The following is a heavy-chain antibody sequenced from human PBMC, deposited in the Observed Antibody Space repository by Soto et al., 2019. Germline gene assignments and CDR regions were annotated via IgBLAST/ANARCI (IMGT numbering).Heavy chain of an antibody. D-gene: IGHD6-6*01. CDR2: IWYSGRNT. J-gene: IGHJ6*02. CDR1: GFTFGSHG. CDR3: AKSSISGDFYYYYNMDV. V-gene: IGHV3-33*06. Sequence: WGPLRVPSAAVGFTFGSHGGHRILKNTGKGLEWVSVIWYSGRNTYYADSVKGRFTISRDNSKNTLYLQMNSLRAEDTAVYYCAKSSISGDFYYYYNMDVWGQGTTVTVSS.